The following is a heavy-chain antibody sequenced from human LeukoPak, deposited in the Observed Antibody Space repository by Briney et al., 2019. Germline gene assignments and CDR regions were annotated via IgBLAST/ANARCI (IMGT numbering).Heavy chain of an antibody. CDR1: GGSISSSN. J-gene: IGHJ6*02. V-gene: IGHV3-23*01. Sequence: PSETLSLTCAVSGGSISSSNWWSWVRQPPGKGLEWVSVISGSGGTTYYADSVKGRFTISRDSSKNTLYLQMNSLRAEDTAVYYCAKVSGGGLYYDGMDVWGQGTTVTVSS. CDR3: AKVSGGGLYYDGMDV. CDR2: ISGSGGTT. D-gene: IGHD1-14*01.